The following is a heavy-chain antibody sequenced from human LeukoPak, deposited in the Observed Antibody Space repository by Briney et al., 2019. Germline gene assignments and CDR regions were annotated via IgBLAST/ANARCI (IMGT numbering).Heavy chain of an antibody. CDR2: IYTSGST. D-gene: IGHD1-20*01. Sequence: SETLSLTCTVSGDSVSTYYWSWIRQPAGKGLEWIGRIYTSGSTNYNPSLKSRVTMSVDTSKNQFSLKLSSVTAADTAVYYCARAHPNWNDLTGAFDIWGQGTMVTVSS. CDR1: GDSVSTYY. V-gene: IGHV4-4*07. CDR3: ARAHPNWNDLTGAFDI. J-gene: IGHJ3*02.